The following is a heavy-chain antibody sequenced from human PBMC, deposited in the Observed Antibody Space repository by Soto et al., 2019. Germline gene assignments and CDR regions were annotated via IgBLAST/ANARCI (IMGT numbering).Heavy chain of an antibody. J-gene: IGHJ4*02. Sequence: SETLSLTCTVSGGSIRNGDYYWGWIRQPPGKGLEWIGYVYYSGTTYSHPSLNSRVSVSVDTSENQFSLRLTSVTAADTAVYYCVTVNLVGAAYYFDYWGPGTLVTVSS. CDR3: VTVNLVGAAYYFDY. V-gene: IGHV4-30-4*01. CDR2: VYYSGTT. D-gene: IGHD1-26*01. CDR1: GGSIRNGDYY.